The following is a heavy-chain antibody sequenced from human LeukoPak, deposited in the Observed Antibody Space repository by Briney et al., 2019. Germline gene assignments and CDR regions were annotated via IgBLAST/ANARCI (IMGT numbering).Heavy chain of an antibody. CDR1: GCTFSTYA. D-gene: IGHD7-27*01. Sequence: HPGGSLRLSCAASGCTFSTYAMSWVRQAPGKGLEWVSAISGSGGSTYYADSVKGRFTIARDNSKNTLYLQINSLRAEDTAIYYCAKDRRNWGSRVDYWGQGTLVTVSS. CDR2: ISGSGGST. V-gene: IGHV3-23*01. CDR3: AKDRRNWGSRVDY. J-gene: IGHJ4*02.